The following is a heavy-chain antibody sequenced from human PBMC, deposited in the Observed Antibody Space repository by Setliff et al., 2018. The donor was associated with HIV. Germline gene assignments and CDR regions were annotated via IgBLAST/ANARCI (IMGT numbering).Heavy chain of an antibody. J-gene: IGHJ4*02. CDR3: ARGFGIEYFDY. Sequence: KPSETLSLTCSVSGGSTTGSHWWTWVRQPPGKGLEWIGQIYHSGGTNYNASLKSRVTISVDKSKNQFSLNLSSVTAADTAVYYCARGFGIEYFDYWGQGTLVTVSS. V-gene: IGHV4-4*02. CDR1: GGSTTGSHW. D-gene: IGHD3-10*01. CDR2: IYHSGGT.